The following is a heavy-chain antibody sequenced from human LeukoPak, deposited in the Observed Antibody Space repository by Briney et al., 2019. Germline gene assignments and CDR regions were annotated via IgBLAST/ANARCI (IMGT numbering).Heavy chain of an antibody. Sequence: GGSLRLSCAASGFTFSEYWMHWVRQAPGKGLVLVSRINSDGSSTSYADSVKGRFTISRDNAKNTLYLQMNSLRAEDTAVYYCAREEITVTDAFDIWGQGTLVTVSS. CDR1: GFTFSEYW. J-gene: IGHJ3*02. D-gene: IGHD4-17*01. CDR2: INSDGSST. CDR3: AREEITVTDAFDI. V-gene: IGHV3-74*01.